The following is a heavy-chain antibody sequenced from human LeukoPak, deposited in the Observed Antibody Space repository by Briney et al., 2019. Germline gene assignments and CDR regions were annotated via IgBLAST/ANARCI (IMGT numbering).Heavy chain of an antibody. CDR2: IYYSGST. D-gene: IGHD3-9*01. V-gene: IGHV4-59*08. Sequence: SETLSLTCTVSGGSISSYYWSWIRQPPGKGLEWIGYIYYSGSTNYNPSLKSRVTISVDTSKNQFSLKLSSVIAADTAVYYCARRRYFDWPADYWGQGTLVTVSS. CDR3: ARRRYFDWPADY. CDR1: GGSISSYY. J-gene: IGHJ4*02.